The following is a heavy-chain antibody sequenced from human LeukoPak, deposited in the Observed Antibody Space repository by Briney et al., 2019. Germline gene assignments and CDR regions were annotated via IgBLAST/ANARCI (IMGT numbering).Heavy chain of an antibody. J-gene: IGHJ6*03. CDR3: AKTHRYCSSTSCYLPYYYYYMDV. V-gene: IGHV1-2*02. D-gene: IGHD2-2*01. Sequence: ASVKVSCKASGYTFTGYYMHWVRQAPGQGLEWMGWINPNSGGTNYAQKFQGRVTMTRDTSISTAYMELSRLRSDDTAFYYCAKTHRYCSSTSCYLPYYYYYMDVWGKGTTVTVSS. CDR1: GYTFTGYY. CDR2: INPNSGGT.